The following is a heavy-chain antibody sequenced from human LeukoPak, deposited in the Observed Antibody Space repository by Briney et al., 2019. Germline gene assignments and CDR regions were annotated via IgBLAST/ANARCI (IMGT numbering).Heavy chain of an antibody. CDR3: GSGAYNSDWGSFDY. J-gene: IGHJ4*02. CDR1: GFTFTTYA. D-gene: IGHD3-16*01. Sequence: GGSLRLSCAASGFTFTTYAMNWVRQAPGKGLEWVSGISGSDPNTYCADSVKGRFTISRDISKNTLYLQMNNLRAEDTAVYYCGSGAYNSDWGSFDYWGQGILVTVSS. CDR2: ISGSDPNT. V-gene: IGHV3-23*01.